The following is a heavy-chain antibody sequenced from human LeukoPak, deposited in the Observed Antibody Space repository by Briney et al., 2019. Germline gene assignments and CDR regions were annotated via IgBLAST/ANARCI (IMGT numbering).Heavy chain of an antibody. Sequence: PSETLSLTCTVSGLSISSYYWSWLRQPPGKGLEWIGYIYYSGSTNYNPSLKSRVTISVDTSKNQFSLKLSSVTAADTAVYYCARGRKQWLVTEDYYYYYMDVWGKGTTVTVS. CDR2: IYYSGST. CDR1: GLSISSYY. J-gene: IGHJ6*03. V-gene: IGHV4-59*01. CDR3: ARGRKQWLVTEDYYYYYMDV. D-gene: IGHD6-19*01.